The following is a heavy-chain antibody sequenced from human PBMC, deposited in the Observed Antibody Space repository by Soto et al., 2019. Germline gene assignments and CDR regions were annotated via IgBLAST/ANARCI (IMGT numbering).Heavy chain of an antibody. J-gene: IGHJ3*02. V-gene: IGHV3-72*01. Sequence: PGGSLRLCCAASGFTVSDHYMDWVRQAPGKGLEWVGRIRNKANSYSTNYAASVKGRFSISRDDSKNSLYLQMNSLRIEDTAVYYCVSVALRPSRALDISGQGTTVTVSS. CDR1: GFTVSDHY. D-gene: IGHD2-15*01. CDR3: VSVALRPSRALDI. CDR2: IRNKANSYST.